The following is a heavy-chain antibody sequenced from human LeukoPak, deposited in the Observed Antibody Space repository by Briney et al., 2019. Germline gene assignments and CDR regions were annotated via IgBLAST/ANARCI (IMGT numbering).Heavy chain of an antibody. V-gene: IGHV3-30*02. CDR3: AKEGPDHSSSCVKFDY. CDR1: GFTFRTYG. CDR2: IRYDGSNK. D-gene: IGHD6-13*01. Sequence: GGSLRLSCAASGFTFRTYGMHWVRQAPGKGLEWVAFIRYDGSNKYYADSVKGRFTISRDNSKNTLYLQMNSLRAEDTAVYYCAKEGPDHSSSCVKFDYWGQGTLVTVSS. J-gene: IGHJ4*02.